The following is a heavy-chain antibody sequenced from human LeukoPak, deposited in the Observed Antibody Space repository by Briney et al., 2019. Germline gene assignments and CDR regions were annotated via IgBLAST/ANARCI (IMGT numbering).Heavy chain of an antibody. CDR3: ARVRGSYSVDY. J-gene: IGHJ4*02. V-gene: IGHV3-11*04. CDR2: ISGSGSSK. D-gene: IGHD1-26*01. Sequence: GGSLRLSCAASGFIFSDYFMTWIRQAPGKGLEWVSYISGSGSSKYYADSVKGRFTISRDNAKNSLHLQMNSLRAEDTAVYYCARVRGSYSVDYWGQGTLATVSS. CDR1: GFIFSDYF.